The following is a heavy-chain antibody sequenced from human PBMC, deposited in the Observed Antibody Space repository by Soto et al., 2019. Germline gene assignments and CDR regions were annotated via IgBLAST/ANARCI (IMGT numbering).Heavy chain of an antibody. J-gene: IGHJ4*02. CDR3: ARGYHGYSYATFDY. Sequence: QVQLQESGPGLVKPSETLSLTCTVYGGSINSYYWNWIRQPPGKGLEWIADIYYNGNTDSNPSLESRVTISLDTPKTQLSLKLSSLTAADTAVYYWARGYHGYSYATFDYWGQGSLVTVSS. V-gene: IGHV4-59*01. CDR2: IYYNGNT. CDR1: GGSINSYY. D-gene: IGHD5-18*01.